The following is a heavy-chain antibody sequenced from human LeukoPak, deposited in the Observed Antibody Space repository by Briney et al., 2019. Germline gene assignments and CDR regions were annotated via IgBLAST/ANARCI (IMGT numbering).Heavy chain of an antibody. Sequence: PGGSLRLSCAASGFTLSRYWMSWVRQAPGQGLEWVANIKQDGGEKYYVDSVKGRFTTSRDNAKNSLYLQMNSLRAEDTAVYYCARELAGHYYGSGSSFDYWGQGTLVTVSS. CDR1: GFTLSRYW. CDR2: IKQDGGEK. V-gene: IGHV3-7*01. CDR3: ARELAGHYYGSGSSFDY. D-gene: IGHD3-10*01. J-gene: IGHJ4*02.